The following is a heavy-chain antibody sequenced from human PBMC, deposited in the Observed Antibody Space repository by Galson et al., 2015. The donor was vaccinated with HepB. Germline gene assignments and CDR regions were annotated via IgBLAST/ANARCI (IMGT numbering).Heavy chain of an antibody. CDR3: ANYSQGTAQKHFDC. CDR1: GFTFSSYA. D-gene: IGHD2-15*01. V-gene: IGHV3-23*01. CDR2: VSGSGGST. Sequence: SLRLSCAASGFTFSSYAICWVRQAPGEMLEWVSAVSGSGGSTYYAAPVKSRFTISRDNSKNTLDLQMNSLRAEDTAVYYCANYSQGTAQKHFDCWGQETLLTVSS. J-gene: IGHJ4*02.